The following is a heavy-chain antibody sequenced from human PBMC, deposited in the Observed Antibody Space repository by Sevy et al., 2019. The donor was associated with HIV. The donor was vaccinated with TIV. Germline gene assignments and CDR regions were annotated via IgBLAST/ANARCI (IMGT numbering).Heavy chain of an antibody. CDR3: AGENAWGRGYS. D-gene: IGHD1-26*01. V-gene: IGHV4-59*08. CDR1: GGSITSLY. CDR2: IYYNGHI. Sequence: SETLSLTCTVSGGSITSLYWNWIRQPPGKGLEWISNIYYNGHINYNPSLKSRVTLLLVTSKNQFSLRLSSVTAADTAMYYCAGENAWGRGYSWGQGTLVTVSS. J-gene: IGHJ4*02.